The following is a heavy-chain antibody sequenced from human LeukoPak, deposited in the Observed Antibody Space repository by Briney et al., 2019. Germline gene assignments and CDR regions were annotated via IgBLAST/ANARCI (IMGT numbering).Heavy chain of an antibody. J-gene: IGHJ4*02. Sequence: SETLSLACAVYGGSFSGYYWSWIRQPPGKGLEWIGEINHSGSTNYNPSLKSRVTISVDTSKNQFSLKLSSVTAADTAVYYCARRIGYCSGGSCYPTNYFDYWGQGTLVTVSS. CDR3: ARRIGYCSGGSCYPTNYFDY. V-gene: IGHV4-34*01. CDR2: INHSGST. CDR1: GGSFSGYY. D-gene: IGHD2-15*01.